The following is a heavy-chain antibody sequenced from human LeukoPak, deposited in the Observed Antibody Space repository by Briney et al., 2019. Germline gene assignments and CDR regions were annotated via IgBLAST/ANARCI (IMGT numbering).Heavy chain of an antibody. D-gene: IGHD5-24*01. CDR3: ARHYGGDGSDDAFDI. Sequence: SETLSLTCAVYGGSFSGYYWSWIRQPPGKGLEWIGEINHSGSTNYNPSLKGRVTISVDTSKNQFSLKLSSVTAADTAVYYCARHYGGDGSDDAFDIWGQGTMVTVSS. V-gene: IGHV4-34*01. CDR1: GGSFSGYY. CDR2: INHSGST. J-gene: IGHJ3*02.